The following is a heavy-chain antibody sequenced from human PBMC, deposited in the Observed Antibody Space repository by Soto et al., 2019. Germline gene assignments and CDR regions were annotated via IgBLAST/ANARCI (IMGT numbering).Heavy chain of an antibody. CDR2: IYYSGST. V-gene: IGHV4-39*01. D-gene: IGHD3-22*01. CDR1: GGSISSSSYY. J-gene: IGHJ4*02. Sequence: SETLSLTCTVSGGSISSSSYYWGWIRQPPGKGLEWIGSIYYSGSTYYNPSPKSRVTISVDTSKNQFSLKLSSVTAADTAVYYCARITFEYYYDSSGFDYWGQGTLVTVSS. CDR3: ARITFEYYYDSSGFDY.